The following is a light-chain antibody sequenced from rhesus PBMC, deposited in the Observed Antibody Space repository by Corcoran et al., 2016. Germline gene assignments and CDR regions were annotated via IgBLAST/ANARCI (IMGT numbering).Light chain of an antibody. CDR1: SSDVGGYNY. CDR2: DVS. J-gene: IGLJ1*01. Sequence: QSAPTQPPSVSGSPGQSVTISCTGTSSDVGGYNYVSWYQQNPGKAPKLMIYDVSKRPSGVSDRFSGSKSGDTASLTISGLQAEDEADYYCCSYTTSSTFIFGAGTRLTVL. CDR3: CSYTTSSTFI. V-gene: IGLV2S7*01.